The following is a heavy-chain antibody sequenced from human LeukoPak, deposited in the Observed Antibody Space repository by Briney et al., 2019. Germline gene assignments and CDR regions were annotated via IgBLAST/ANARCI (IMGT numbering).Heavy chain of an antibody. CDR2: INPNSGGT. CDR3: ATCKAVVLGPVDN. CDR1: GYTFTGYF. D-gene: IGHD6-19*01. Sequence: ASVKVSCKAFGYTFTGYFMHWVRRAPGQGLEWLGWINPNSGGTNYAQKFQGRVTMTRDTSISTAYMELSRLRSDDTAVYYCATCKAVVLGPVDNWGQGTLVTVSS. V-gene: IGHV1-2*02. J-gene: IGHJ4*02.